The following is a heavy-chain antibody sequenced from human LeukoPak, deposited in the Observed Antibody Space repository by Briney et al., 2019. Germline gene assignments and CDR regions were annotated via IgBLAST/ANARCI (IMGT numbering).Heavy chain of an antibody. J-gene: IGHJ4*02. CDR3: ARGEDYYDSSGYQDFDY. D-gene: IGHD3-22*01. CDR1: GFTFSSYA. CDR2: ISGSGGST. V-gene: IGHV3-23*01. Sequence: GGSLRLSCAASGFTFSSYAMSWVRQAPGKGLEWVSAISGSGGSTYYADSVKGRFTISRDNAKNSLYLQMNSLRAEDTAVYYCARGEDYYDSSGYQDFDYWGQGTLVTVSS.